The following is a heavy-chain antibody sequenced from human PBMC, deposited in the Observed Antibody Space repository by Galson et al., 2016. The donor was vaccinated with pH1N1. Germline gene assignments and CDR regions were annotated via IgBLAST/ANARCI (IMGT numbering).Heavy chain of an antibody. J-gene: IGHJ4*02. V-gene: IGHV3-53*01. D-gene: IGHD5-18*01. Sequence: SLRLSCAASGLTVSFNYMSWVRQAPGKGLEWVSVLYSGGDRYYADSVKGRFTISRDHSRSALFLQMNSLRVEDTAVYYCARTTGHSYGPIEGFHYWGWGTLVTVSS. CDR3: ARTTGHSYGPIEGFHY. CDR2: LYSGGDR. CDR1: GLTVSFNY.